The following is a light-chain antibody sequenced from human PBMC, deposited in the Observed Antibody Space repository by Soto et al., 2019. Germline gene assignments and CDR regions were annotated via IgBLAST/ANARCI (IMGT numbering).Light chain of an antibody. CDR2: KAS. CDR1: QTISSW. Sequence: DIQMTQSPSTLSASVGDIVTITCRASQTISSWLAWYQQKPGKAPKLLIYKASTLKSGVPSRFSGSGSCTDFTLTISSLEPEDFSVYYYQQRSNWPRWTFGQGTKVDI. V-gene: IGKV1-5*03. J-gene: IGKJ1*01. CDR3: QQRSNWPRWT.